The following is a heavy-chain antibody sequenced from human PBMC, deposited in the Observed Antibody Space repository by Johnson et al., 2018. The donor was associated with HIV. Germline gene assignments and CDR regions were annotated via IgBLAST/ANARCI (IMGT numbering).Heavy chain of an antibody. CDR1: GFTFSSYA. J-gene: IGHJ3*02. CDR3: ARDHTMIVWGGAFDI. D-gene: IGHD3-22*01. CDR2: TSYDGSNK. V-gene: IGHV3-30*04. Sequence: QVQLMESGGGVVQPGGSLGLSCTASGFTFSSYAMHWVRQAPGKGLEWVAVTSYDGSNKYYADSVKGRFTISRDNSKNTLYLQMNSLRAEDTAVYYCARDHTMIVWGGAFDIWGQGTMVTVSS.